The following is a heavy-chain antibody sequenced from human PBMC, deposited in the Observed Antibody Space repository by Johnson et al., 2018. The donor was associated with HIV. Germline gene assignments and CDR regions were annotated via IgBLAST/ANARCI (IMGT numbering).Heavy chain of an antibody. J-gene: IGHJ3*02. V-gene: IGHV3-30*02. CDR2: IKEDGSEK. Sequence: QMLLVESGGGVVQPGGSLRLSCAASGLTLSRCDMHWVRQAPGKGLEWVASIKEDGSEKYYVDSVKGRLTISRDNSKNTLYLQMNSLRAEDTAGYYGAREEGSGSYYNVWVAGAFDIWGQGTMVTVSS. CDR1: GLTLSRCD. CDR3: AREEGSGSYYNVWVAGAFDI. D-gene: IGHD3-10*01.